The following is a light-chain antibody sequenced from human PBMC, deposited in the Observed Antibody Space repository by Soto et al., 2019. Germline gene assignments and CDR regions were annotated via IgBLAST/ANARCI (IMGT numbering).Light chain of an antibody. V-gene: IGKV3-20*01. J-gene: IGKJ1*01. CDR1: QSVSSNY. CDR2: GAS. Sequence: EIVLTQSPGTLSLSPGERATLSCRASQSVSSNYLAWCQQKPGQAPRLLIYGASSRATGSPDRFSGSGSGTDFTLTTSRLEPEDFAVNYCQQYGSSPSWTFGQGTKVDIK. CDR3: QQYGSSPSWT.